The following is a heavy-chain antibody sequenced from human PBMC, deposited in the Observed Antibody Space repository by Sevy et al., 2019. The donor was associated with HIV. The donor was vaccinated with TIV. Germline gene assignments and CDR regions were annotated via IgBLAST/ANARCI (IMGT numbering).Heavy chain of an antibody. CDR1: GFTFSTYS. Sequence: GGSLRLSCAASGFTFSTYSINWVRQAPGKGPEWVSSINSGSSHIYYAASVKGRFTISRDNAKNSLYLQMNSLRAEDTAVYYCARATYYYDSSDPPGGYGMDVWGQGTTVTVSS. J-gene: IGHJ6*02. V-gene: IGHV3-21*06. CDR2: INSGSSHI. D-gene: IGHD3-22*01. CDR3: ARATYYYDSSDPPGGYGMDV.